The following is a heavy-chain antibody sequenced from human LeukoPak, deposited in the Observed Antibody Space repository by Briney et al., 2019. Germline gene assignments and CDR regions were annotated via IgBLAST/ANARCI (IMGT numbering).Heavy chain of an antibody. CDR2: INPNSGGT. J-gene: IGHJ4*02. D-gene: IGHD4-17*01. CDR1: GYTFTRYY. Sequence: GASVKVSCKASGYTFTRYYMHWVRQAPGQGLERMGWINPNSGGTDYAQKFQGRVTMTRDTSISTAYMELSRLRSDDTAVYYCARGDDNGDYEAIDWGQGTLVTVSS. CDR3: ARGDDNGDYEAID. V-gene: IGHV1-2*02.